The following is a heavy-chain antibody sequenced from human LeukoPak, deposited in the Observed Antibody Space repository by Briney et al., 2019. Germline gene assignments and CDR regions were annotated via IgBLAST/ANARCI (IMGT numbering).Heavy chain of an antibody. J-gene: IGHJ4*02. D-gene: IGHD5-12*01. CDR3: ARYHSGYDDY. Sequence: PSETLSLTCTVSGGSISSSNYYWGWIRQPPGKGLEWIGYIYYSGSTNYNPSLKSRVTISVDTSKNQFSLKLSSVTAADTAVYYCARYHSGYDDYWGRGTLVTVSS. CDR2: IYYSGST. V-gene: IGHV4-61*05. CDR1: GGSISSSNYY.